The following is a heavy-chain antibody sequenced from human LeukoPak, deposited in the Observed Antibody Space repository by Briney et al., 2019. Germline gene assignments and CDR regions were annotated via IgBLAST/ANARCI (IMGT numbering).Heavy chain of an antibody. CDR3: ARCRGNYALGTCYGMDV. D-gene: IGHD4-11*01. CDR2: IIPILGIA. J-gene: IGHJ6*02. V-gene: IGHV1-69*04. Sequence: ASVKVSCKASGGTFSSYAISWVRQAPGQGLEWMGRIIPILGIANYAQKFQGRVTITADKSTSTAYMELSSLRSEDTAVYYCARCRGNYALGTCYGMDVWGQGTLVTVTS. CDR1: GGTFSSYA.